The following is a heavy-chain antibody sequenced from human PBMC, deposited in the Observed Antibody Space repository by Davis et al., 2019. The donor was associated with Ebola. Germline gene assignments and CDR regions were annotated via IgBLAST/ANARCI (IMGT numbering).Heavy chain of an antibody. CDR2: IKQDGSEK. Sequence: GGSLRLSCAASGFTFSSYAMSWVRQAPGKGLEWVANIKQDGSEKYYVDSVKGRFTISRDNAKNSLYLQMNSRRAEDTAVYYCARVAYGSGSYYLGGGWAWWGQGTLVTVSS. J-gene: IGHJ4*02. CDR3: ARVAYGSGSYYLGGGWAW. D-gene: IGHD3-10*01. V-gene: IGHV3-7*01. CDR1: GFTFSSYA.